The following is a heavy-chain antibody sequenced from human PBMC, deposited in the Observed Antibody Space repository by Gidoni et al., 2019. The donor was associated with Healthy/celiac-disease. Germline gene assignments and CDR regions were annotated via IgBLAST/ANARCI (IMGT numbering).Heavy chain of an antibody. D-gene: IGHD2-2*02. V-gene: IGHV3-21*01. CDR3: ARDSYCSSTSCYKRYYFDY. J-gene: IGHJ4*02. CDR2: ISSSSSYI. Sequence: EVQLVEAGGGLVKPGGSLRLSCAASGFTFSRYSLNWVRQAPGKGLEWVSSISSSSSYIYYADSVKGRFTISRDNAKNSLYLQMNSLRAEDTAVYYCARDSYCSSTSCYKRYYFDYWGQGTLVTVSS. CDR1: GFTFSRYS.